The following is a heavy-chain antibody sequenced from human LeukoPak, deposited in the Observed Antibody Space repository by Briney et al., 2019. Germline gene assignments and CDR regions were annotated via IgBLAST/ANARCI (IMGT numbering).Heavy chain of an antibody. CDR2: ISYDGSNK. J-gene: IGHJ4*02. CDR3: AKETVRGVIISELDY. Sequence: GGSLRLSCAASGFTFSSYGMHWVRQAPGKGLEWVAVISYDGSNKYYADSVKGRFTISRDNSKNTLYLQMNSLRAEDTAAYYCAKETVRGVIISELDYWGQGTLVTVSS. CDR1: GFTFSSYG. D-gene: IGHD3-10*01. V-gene: IGHV3-30*18.